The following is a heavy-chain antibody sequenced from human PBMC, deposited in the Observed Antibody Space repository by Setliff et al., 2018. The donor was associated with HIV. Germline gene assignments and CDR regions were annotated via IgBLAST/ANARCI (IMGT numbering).Heavy chain of an antibody. CDR3: ARDGMSSHYYYGMDV. D-gene: IGHD6-6*01. J-gene: IGHJ6*02. V-gene: IGHV3-23*01. Sequence: PGGSLRLSCAASGFSFSSYAMSWVRQAPGKGLEWVSGISGSGGSTYYADSVKGRFTISRDNSKNTLYLQMNSLRAEDTAVYYCARDGMSSHYYYGMDVWGQGTTVTVSS. CDR1: GFSFSSYA. CDR2: ISGSGGST.